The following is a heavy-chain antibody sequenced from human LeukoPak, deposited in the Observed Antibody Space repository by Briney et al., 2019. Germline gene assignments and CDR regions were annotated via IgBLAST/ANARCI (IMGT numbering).Heavy chain of an antibody. V-gene: IGHV4-31*03. CDR3: ARGRAARPVRARFFDY. CDR2: IYYSGST. D-gene: IGHD6-6*01. J-gene: IGHJ4*02. CDR1: GGSISSGGYY. Sequence: PSETLSLTCTVSGGSISSGGYYWSWIRQHPGKGLEWIGYIYYSGSTNYNPSLKSRVTISVDTSKNQFSLKLSSVTAADTAVYYCARGRAARPVRARFFDYWGQGTLVTVSS.